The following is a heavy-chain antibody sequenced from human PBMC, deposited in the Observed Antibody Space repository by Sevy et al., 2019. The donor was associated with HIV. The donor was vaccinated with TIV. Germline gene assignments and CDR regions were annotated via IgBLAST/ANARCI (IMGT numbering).Heavy chain of an antibody. J-gene: IGHJ4*02. D-gene: IGHD7-27*01. CDR3: ARDLTGDPNY. CDR2: INPNSGGT. CDR1: GYTFTAYA. V-gene: IGHV1-2*02. Sequence: ASVKVSCKASGYTFTAYAIHWVRQAPGQGLEWMGWINPNSGGTSYAQKFQDRVTMARDTSISTAYMELSRLRSDDTAVYYCARDLTGDPNYWGQGTLVTVSS.